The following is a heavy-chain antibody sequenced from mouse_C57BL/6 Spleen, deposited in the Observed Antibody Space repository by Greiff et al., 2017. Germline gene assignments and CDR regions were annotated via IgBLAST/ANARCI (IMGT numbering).Heavy chain of an antibody. CDR3: ARYYGSSYEGLAY. CDR2: IDPSDSYT. Sequence: QVQLQPPGAELVKPGASVKLSCKASGYTFTSYWMQWVKQRPGQGLEWIGEIDPSDSYTNYNQKFKGKATLTVDTSSSTAYMQLSSLTSEDSAVYYCARYYGSSYEGLAYWGQGTLVTVSA. D-gene: IGHD1-1*01. V-gene: IGHV1-50*01. J-gene: IGHJ3*01. CDR1: GYTFTSYW.